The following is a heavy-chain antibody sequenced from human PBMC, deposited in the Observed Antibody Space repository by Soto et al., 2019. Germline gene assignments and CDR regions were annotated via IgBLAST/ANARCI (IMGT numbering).Heavy chain of an antibody. Sequence: GGSLRLSCAASGFTFSSYAMKWVRQAPGKGLEWVSLIGESGTPTYYADSVKGRFTISRDNSGNTLFLEMYSLRAEDMAVYYCARYIPGVRYYGMDVWGQGTTVTVS. CDR3: ARYIPGVRYYGMDV. CDR1: GFTFSSYA. J-gene: IGHJ6*02. V-gene: IGHV3-23*01. CDR2: IGESGTPT. D-gene: IGHD2-2*01.